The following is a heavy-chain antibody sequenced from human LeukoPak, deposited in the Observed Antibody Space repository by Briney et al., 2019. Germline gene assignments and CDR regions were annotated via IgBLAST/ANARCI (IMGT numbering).Heavy chain of an antibody. CDR1: GFTFSRYA. J-gene: IGHJ4*02. D-gene: IGHD3-10*01. V-gene: IGHV3-30-3*01. Sequence: GGSLRLSCAASGFTFSRYAMHWVRQAPGKGLEWVAVITYDGSNEYYAESVKGRFTISRDSSENTLYLEMNSLRVEDTAVYYCARVGYYSSGPFSYFDYWGQGTLVTVSS. CDR3: ARVGYYSSGPFSYFDY. CDR2: ITYDGSNE.